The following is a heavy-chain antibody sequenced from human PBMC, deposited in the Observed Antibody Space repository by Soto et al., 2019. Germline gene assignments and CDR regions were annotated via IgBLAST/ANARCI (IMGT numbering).Heavy chain of an antibody. CDR1: GFTFSSYS. J-gene: IGHJ3*01. CDR3: ARAPRDYDSSAETWNV. V-gene: IGHV3-21*01. D-gene: IGHD3-22*01. Sequence: GESLRLSCSASGFTFSSYSMNWVRQAPGKGLEWVSSISSSSSYIYYADSVKGRFTISRDNAKNSLYLQMNSLRAEDTAVYYCARAPRDYDSSAETWNVCGEGPMLTVSS. CDR2: ISSSSSYI.